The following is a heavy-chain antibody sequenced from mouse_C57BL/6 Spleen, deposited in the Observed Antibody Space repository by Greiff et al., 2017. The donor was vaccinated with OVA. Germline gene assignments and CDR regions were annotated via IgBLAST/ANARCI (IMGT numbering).Heavy chain of an antibody. J-gene: IGHJ3*01. D-gene: IGHD2-4*01. Sequence: VQLQQPGAELVKPGASVKMSCKASGYTFTSYWITWVKQRPGQGLEWIGDIYPGSGSTNYNEKFKSKATLTVDTSSSTAYMQLSSLTSEYSAVYYCARRGIYDYDSWFAYWGQGTLVTVSA. V-gene: IGHV1-55*01. CDR1: GYTFTSYW. CDR3: ARRGIYDYDSWFAY. CDR2: IYPGSGST.